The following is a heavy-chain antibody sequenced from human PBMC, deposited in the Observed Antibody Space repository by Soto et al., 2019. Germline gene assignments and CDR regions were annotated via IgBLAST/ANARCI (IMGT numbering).Heavy chain of an antibody. CDR2: IITIFGKA. CDR1: GCTLSSYG. Sequence: SVKVSCKASGCTLSSYGISWLRQAPGQGLEWMGGIITIFGKANYAQKFQGRVTITADESTSKDYMELSSLRSEDTAVYYCARDKAAITMVRGNYYYYGMDVWGQGTTVTVSS. V-gene: IGHV1-69*13. J-gene: IGHJ6*02. D-gene: IGHD3-10*01. CDR3: ARDKAAITMVRGNYYYYGMDV.